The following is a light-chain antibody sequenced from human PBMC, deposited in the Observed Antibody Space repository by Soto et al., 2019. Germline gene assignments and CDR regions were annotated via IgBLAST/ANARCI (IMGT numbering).Light chain of an antibody. J-gene: IGKJ1*01. CDR3: QQYKNRRRT. V-gene: IGKV3-15*01. CDR2: GAS. Sequence: EIVMTQSPATLPVSLGERAPLSCRASQSVSSNVAWYQQKPGQAPRLLMYGASTRATGIPVRFSGSGSGTESPSRFGSRQSKVLEFYSCQQYKNRRRTVGQGPKG. CDR1: QSVSSN.